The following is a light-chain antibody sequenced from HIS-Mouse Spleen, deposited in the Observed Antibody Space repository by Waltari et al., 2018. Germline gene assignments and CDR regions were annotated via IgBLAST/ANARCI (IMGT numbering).Light chain of an antibody. Sequence: DIVMTQSPDSLAVSLGERATINCKSSQSVLYSPNNKNYLAWYQQKPGQPPKLLMYWASTRESGVPDRFSGSGSGTDFTLTISSLQAEDVAVYYCQQYYSTPYTFGQGTKLEIK. CDR3: QQYYSTPYT. CDR2: WAS. CDR1: QSVLYSPNNKNY. V-gene: IGKV4-1*01. J-gene: IGKJ2*01.